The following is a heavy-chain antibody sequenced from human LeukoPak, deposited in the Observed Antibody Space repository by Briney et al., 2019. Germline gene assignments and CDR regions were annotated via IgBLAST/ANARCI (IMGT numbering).Heavy chain of an antibody. CDR1: GFTFSDYY. J-gene: IGHJ5*02. D-gene: IGHD3/OR15-3a*01. CDR3: ARVISAGDSIWFDP. V-gene: IGHV3-11*01. Sequence: GSLRLSCAASGFTFSDYYMSWIRQAPGKGLEWVSYISSSGSTIYYADSVKGRFTISRDNAKNSLYLQMNSLRAEDTAVYYCARVISAGDSIWFDPWGQGTLVTVSS. CDR2: ISSSGSTI.